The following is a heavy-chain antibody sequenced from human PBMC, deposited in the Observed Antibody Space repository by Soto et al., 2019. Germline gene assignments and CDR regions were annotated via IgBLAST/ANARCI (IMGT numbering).Heavy chain of an antibody. D-gene: IGHD3-10*01. CDR1: GLTFSSYA. V-gene: IGHV3-23*01. CDR2: ISGSGGST. Sequence: GGSLRLSCAASGLTFSSYAMSWVRQAPGKGLEWVSAISGSGGSTYYADSVKGRFTISRDNSKNTLYLQMNSLRAEDTAVYYCAKDPHYYGSGNYFDYWGQGTLVTVSS. CDR3: AKDPHYYGSGNYFDY. J-gene: IGHJ4*02.